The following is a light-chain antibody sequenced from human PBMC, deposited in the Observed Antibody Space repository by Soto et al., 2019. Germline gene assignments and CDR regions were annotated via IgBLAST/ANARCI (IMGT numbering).Light chain of an antibody. CDR3: SSYTSSSTGV. Sequence: QSALTQPASVSGSPGQSITISCTGTSSDVGGYNYVSWYQHHPGKAPKLMIFEVSNRPSGVSNRFSGSKSGKTASLTISGLQAEDEADYYCSSYTSSSTGVFGGGTKLTVL. CDR2: EVS. CDR1: SSDVGGYNY. J-gene: IGLJ3*02. V-gene: IGLV2-14*01.